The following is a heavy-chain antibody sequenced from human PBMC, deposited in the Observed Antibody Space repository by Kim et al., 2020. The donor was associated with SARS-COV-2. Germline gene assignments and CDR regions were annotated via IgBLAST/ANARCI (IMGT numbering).Heavy chain of an antibody. J-gene: IGHJ5*02. V-gene: IGHV3-7*03. D-gene: IGHD2-2*01. Sequence: GGSLRLSCAASGFTFSSYWMSWVRQAPGKGLEWVANIKEDGSERYYVGSVEGRFTISRDNAKNSLYLQMNSLRAEDTAVYYCARDARYCTSTSCPTESWFDPWGQGTLVTLSS. CDR1: GFTFSSYW. CDR2: IKEDGSER. CDR3: ARDARYCTSTSCPTESWFDP.